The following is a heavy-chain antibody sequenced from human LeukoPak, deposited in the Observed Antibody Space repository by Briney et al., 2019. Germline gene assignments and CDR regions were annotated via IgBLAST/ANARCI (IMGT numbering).Heavy chain of an antibody. J-gene: IGHJ6*02. D-gene: IGHD3-10*01. CDR1: GFTFSDHY. CDR2: IIEDGSKK. Sequence: GGSLRLSCETSGFTFSDHYLDWIRQAPGKGLEWVANIIEDGSKKYYVDSVEGRFTISRDNAKNSVYLQMNSLRAEDTGLYYCARRRYGTGMDVWGQGTTVTVSS. CDR3: ARRRYGTGMDV. V-gene: IGHV3-7*01.